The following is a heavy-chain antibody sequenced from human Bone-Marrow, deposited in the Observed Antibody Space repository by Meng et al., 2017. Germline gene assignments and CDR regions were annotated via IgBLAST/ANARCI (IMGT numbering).Heavy chain of an antibody. CDR1: GFTFSSNW. CDR3: ARGRDYDFWSGEIDR. J-gene: IGHJ5*02. CDR2: IYPSGDT. V-gene: IGHV3-66*01. Sequence: EVQLVEAGGGLVEPGGSLRLSCAASGFTFSSNWMHWVRQAPGKGLEWVSVIYPSGDTYFSDSVRGRFTVSRDNSKNRLFLQMNSLSPDDTAIYYCARGRDYDFWSGEIDRWGQGTLVTVSS. D-gene: IGHD3-3*01.